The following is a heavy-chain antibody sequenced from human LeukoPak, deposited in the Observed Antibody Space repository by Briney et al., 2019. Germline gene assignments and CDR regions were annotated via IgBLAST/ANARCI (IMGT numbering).Heavy chain of an antibody. CDR1: GSSFTSYW. V-gene: IGHV5-51*01. Sequence: SGASLKISCKGSGSSFTSYWIGWVRQMPGKGLEWMGIIYPGDSDTRYSPSFQGQVTISADKSISTAYLQWSSLKASDTAMYYCACQYYYGSGSYYYFDYWGQGTLVTVSS. J-gene: IGHJ4*02. D-gene: IGHD3-10*01. CDR3: ACQYYYGSGSYYYFDY. CDR2: IYPGDSDT.